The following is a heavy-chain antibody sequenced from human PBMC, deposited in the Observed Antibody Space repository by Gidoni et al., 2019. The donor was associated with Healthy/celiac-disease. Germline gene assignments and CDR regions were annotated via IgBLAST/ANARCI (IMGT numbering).Heavy chain of an antibody. CDR2: ISGSGGST. CDR1: GFTFSSYA. J-gene: IGHJ4*02. D-gene: IGHD5-12*01. Sequence: EVQLLESGGGLVQPGGSLRLSCAAPGFTFSSYAMSWVRQAPGKGLEWVSAISGSGGSTYYEDSVKGRFTISRDNSKNTLYLQMNSLRAEDTAVYYCAKDRPLYEGGYDYWGQGTLVTVSS. CDR3: AKDRPLYEGGYDY. V-gene: IGHV3-23*01.